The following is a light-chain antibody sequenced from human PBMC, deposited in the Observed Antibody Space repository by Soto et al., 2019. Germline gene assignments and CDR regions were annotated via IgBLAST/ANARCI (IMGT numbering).Light chain of an antibody. Sequence: EIVMTQSPATLSVSPGERATLSCRASQSVSSNLAWYQQKPGQAPRLLIYGASTRATGIPARFSGSGSGTEFTHTISSLQSEDFAVYNCQQYNNWPPLIFGGGTKVEIK. V-gene: IGKV3-15*01. J-gene: IGKJ4*01. CDR1: QSVSSN. CDR2: GAS. CDR3: QQYNNWPPLI.